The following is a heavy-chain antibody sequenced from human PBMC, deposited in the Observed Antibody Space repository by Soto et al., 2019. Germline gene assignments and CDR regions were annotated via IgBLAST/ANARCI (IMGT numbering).Heavy chain of an antibody. Sequence: QVKLVESGGDVVRPGMSLRLSCETFGFTFSRYPIHWVRQAPGKGLEWVAGISFDEANKKYADSVRGRFTVSRDNLMSTVCLQMDSLGAEDTASYFCAREEPQPAPLVFWGQGTQVTVSS. V-gene: IGHV3-30-3*01. CDR1: GFTFSRYP. J-gene: IGHJ4*02. CDR3: AREEPQPAPLVF. CDR2: ISFDEANK. D-gene: IGHD2-2*01.